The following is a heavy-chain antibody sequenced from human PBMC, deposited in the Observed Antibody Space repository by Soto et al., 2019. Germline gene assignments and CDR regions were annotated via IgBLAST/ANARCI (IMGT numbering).Heavy chain of an antibody. J-gene: IGHJ6*03. CDR1: GFTFSSYD. D-gene: IGHD5-12*01. V-gene: IGHV3-13*01. CDR2: IGTAGDT. Sequence: EVQLVESGGGLVQPGGSLRLSCAASGFTFSSYDMHWVRHATGKGLEWVSAIGTAGDTYYPGSVKGRFTISRENAKNSLYLQMNSLRAGDTAVYYCARSSGYGRYYYYYYYMDVWGKGTTVTVSS. CDR3: ARSSGYGRYYYYYYYMDV.